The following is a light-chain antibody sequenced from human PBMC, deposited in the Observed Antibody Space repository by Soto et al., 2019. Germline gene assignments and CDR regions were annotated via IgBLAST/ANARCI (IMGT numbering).Light chain of an antibody. CDR1: RRDIGGYNY. Sequence: QSALTQPPSASGSPGQSVTISCTGTRRDIGGYNYVSWYQQYPGKAPKLIIYAVTERPSGVPDRFSGSKSDNTASLTVSGLQTEDEADYYCSSYAGWVNWVFGGGTKLTVL. CDR2: AVT. CDR3: SSYAGWVNWV. J-gene: IGLJ3*02. V-gene: IGLV2-8*01.